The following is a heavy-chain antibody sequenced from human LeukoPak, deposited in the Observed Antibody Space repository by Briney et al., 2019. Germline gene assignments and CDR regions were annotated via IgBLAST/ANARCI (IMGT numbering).Heavy chain of an antibody. CDR3: AAILSDPYLTVGVSGWYFRPFDY. CDR2: IIPIFGTA. Sequence: ASVKVSCKASGGTFSSYAISWVRQAPGQGLEWMGGIIPIFGTANYAQKFQGRVTITADKSTSTAYMELSSLRSEDTAVYYCAAILSDPYLTVGVSGWYFRPFDYWGQGTLVTVSS. D-gene: IGHD6-19*01. V-gene: IGHV1-69*06. J-gene: IGHJ4*02. CDR1: GGTFSSYA.